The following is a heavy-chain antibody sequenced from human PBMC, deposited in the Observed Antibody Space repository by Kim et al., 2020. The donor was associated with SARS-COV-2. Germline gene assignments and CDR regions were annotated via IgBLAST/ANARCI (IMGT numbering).Heavy chain of an antibody. J-gene: IGHJ6*02. D-gene: IGHD3-10*01. CDR3: ARDTYYYGSGSYFVYYGRDV. V-gene: IGHV4-61*02. CDR1: GGSISSGSYY. Sequence: SETLSLTCTVSGGSISSGSYYWSWIRQPAGKGLEWIGRIYTSGSTNYNPSLKSRVTISVDTSKNQFSLKLSSVTAADTAVYYCARDTYYYGSGSYFVYYGRDVWGHGTTVAVSS. CDR2: IYTSGST.